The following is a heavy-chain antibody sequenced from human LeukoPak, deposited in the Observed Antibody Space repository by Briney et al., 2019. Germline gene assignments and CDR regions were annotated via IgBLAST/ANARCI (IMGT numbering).Heavy chain of an antibody. CDR3: ARAGANWFDP. CDR2: ISASGGDT. D-gene: IGHD6-19*01. J-gene: IGHJ5*02. CDR1: GFTFSGYA. V-gene: IGHV3-23*01. Sequence: GGSLRLSRAASGFTFSGYAMSWVRQAPGKGLEWVSSISASGGDTYYADSVKGRLTIYRDNSRNTLYLQLHSLRAEDTAIYYCARAGANWFDPWGQGSLVTVSS.